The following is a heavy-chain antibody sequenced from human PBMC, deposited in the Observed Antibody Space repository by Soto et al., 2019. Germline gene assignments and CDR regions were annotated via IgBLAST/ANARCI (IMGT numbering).Heavy chain of an antibody. V-gene: IGHV3-30-3*01. Sequence: GSLRLSCAACAFTFSSYARQWVLQAPGKGLEWVALISYDGSSKYYADSVKGRFTISRDNSKTTLYLQMNSLRAEDTAVYYCARDRAGITPERLLHIGAEPFGNAFEIWGQGTLVTVSS. D-gene: IGHD3-22*01. J-gene: IGHJ3*02. CDR3: ARDRAGITPERLLHIGAEPFGNAFEI. CDR2: ISYDGSSK. CDR1: AFTFSSYA.